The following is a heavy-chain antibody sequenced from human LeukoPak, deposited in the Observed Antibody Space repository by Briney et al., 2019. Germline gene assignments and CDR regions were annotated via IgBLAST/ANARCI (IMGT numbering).Heavy chain of an antibody. CDR2: IKSKTDGGTT. V-gene: IGHV3-15*01. CDR1: GFTFTNAW. D-gene: IGHD6-19*01. J-gene: IGHJ4*02. CDR3: TTDLYSCGWYDY. Sequence: GGSLRLSCAASGFTFTNAWMSWVRQAPGKGLEWVGRIKSKTDGGTTDYAAPVKGRFTISRDDSKNTLYLQMNSLKTEDTAVYYCTTDLYSCGWYDYWGQGTLVTVSS.